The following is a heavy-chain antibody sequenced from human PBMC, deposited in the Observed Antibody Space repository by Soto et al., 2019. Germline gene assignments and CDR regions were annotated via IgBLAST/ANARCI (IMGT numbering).Heavy chain of an antibody. CDR3: ARDGEVAPYDGMDV. CDR2: ISAYNGNT. V-gene: IGHV1-18*01. J-gene: IGHJ6*02. Sequence: QVQLVQSGAEVKKPGAAVKVSCKASGYTFTSYGISWVRQSPGQGLEWMGWISAYNGNTNYAQKLQGRVTMTTDTSPGTAYMELRGLSSDGTAVYYCARDGEVAPYDGMDVWGQGTTVTISS. CDR1: GYTFTSYG. D-gene: IGHD5-12*01.